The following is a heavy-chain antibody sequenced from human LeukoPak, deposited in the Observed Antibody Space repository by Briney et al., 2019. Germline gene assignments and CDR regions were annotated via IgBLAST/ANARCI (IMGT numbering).Heavy chain of an antibody. V-gene: IGHV4-30-4*08. CDR3: ARDLRGGSDY. Sequence: SETLSLTCTVSGGSISSGDYYWSWIRQPPGECLEWIGYIYYSGSTYYNPSLKSRVTISVDTSKNQFSLKLSSVTAADTAVYYCARDLRGGSDYWGQGTLVTVSS. CDR1: GGSISSGDYY. J-gene: IGHJ4*02. CDR2: IYYSGST. D-gene: IGHD3-16*01.